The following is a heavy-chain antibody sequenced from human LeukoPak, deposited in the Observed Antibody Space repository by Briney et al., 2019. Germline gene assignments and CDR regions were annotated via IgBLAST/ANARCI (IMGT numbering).Heavy chain of an antibody. D-gene: IGHD6-13*01. CDR2: IYYSGST. J-gene: IGHJ4*02. CDR1: GGSISSSSYY. Sequence: SETLSLTCTVSGGSISSSSYYWGWIRQPPGKGLEWIGSIYYSGSTYYNPSLKSRVTISVDTSKNQFSLKLSSVTAADTAVYYCARHLSRKIAAAGIGYWGQGTLVTVSS. CDR3: ARHLSRKIAAAGIGY. V-gene: IGHV4-39*01.